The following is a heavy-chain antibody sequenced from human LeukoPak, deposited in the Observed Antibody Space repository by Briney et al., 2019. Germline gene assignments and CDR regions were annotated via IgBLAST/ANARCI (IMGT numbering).Heavy chain of an antibody. CDR1: GGSLRGYY. V-gene: IGHV4-34*01. CDR2: IHHSGST. Sequence: SETLSLTCAVHGGSLRGYYWGWIRQPPGKGLEWLREIHHSGSTNHNPSLKSRVTISVDTSKNQFSLKLSSVTAADTAVYYCARGSTRWSRYCSGGSCYSYFDYWGQGTLVTVSS. J-gene: IGHJ4*02. CDR3: ARGSTRWSRYCSGGSCYSYFDY. D-gene: IGHD2-15*01.